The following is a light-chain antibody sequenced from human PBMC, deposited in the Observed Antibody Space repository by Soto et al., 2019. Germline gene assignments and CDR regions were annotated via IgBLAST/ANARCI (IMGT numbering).Light chain of an antibody. V-gene: IGLV1-40*01. CDR2: GNR. CDR3: QSYDNSLTTAI. Sequence: QSVLTQPPSVSGTPGQTVSISCAGTSSNLGADYDVHWYQQLPGTAPRLLIFGNRVRPSGVPDRFSGSKSGTSASLDITGLQAEDEAIYYCQSYDNSLTTAIFGAGTKLTVL. J-gene: IGLJ2*01. CDR1: SSNLGADYD.